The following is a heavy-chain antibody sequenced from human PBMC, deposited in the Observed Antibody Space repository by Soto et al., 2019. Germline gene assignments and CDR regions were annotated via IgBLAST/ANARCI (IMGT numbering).Heavy chain of an antibody. V-gene: IGHV1-8*01. Sequence: GSVKVSFQAYFYMFSNNDISWLRQAPGQGPEWMGWMNPNSANTGYAQKFRGRVTMTRNTSISTAYMELSSLRSDDTAIYYCARMATSGTLNWFDPWGQGTLVTVSS. J-gene: IGHJ5*02. CDR3: ARMATSGTLNWFDP. CDR1: FYMFSNND. D-gene: IGHD1-1*01. CDR2: MNPNSANT.